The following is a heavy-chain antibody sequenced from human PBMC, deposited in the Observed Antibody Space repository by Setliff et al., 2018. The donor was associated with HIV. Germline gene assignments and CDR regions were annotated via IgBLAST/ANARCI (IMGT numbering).Heavy chain of an antibody. Sequence: GGSLRLSCVASGFTFSSYWMHWVRQVPGKGLMWVSRINSDGSSTTYADSVKGRFTISRDNAKNTLYLQLNSLRAEDTAIYYCARDDPAGGIDYWGQGTLVTVSS. CDR1: GFTFSSYW. CDR3: ARDDPAGGIDY. J-gene: IGHJ4*02. V-gene: IGHV3-74*03. D-gene: IGHD1-26*01. CDR2: INSDGSST.